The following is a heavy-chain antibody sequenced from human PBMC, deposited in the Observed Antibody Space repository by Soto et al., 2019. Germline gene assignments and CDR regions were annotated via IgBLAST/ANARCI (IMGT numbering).Heavy chain of an antibody. CDR3: ARDAHDSPVGYFDY. J-gene: IGHJ4*02. V-gene: IGHV3-21*01. Sequence: EVQLVESGGGLVKPGGSLRLSCAASGFTFSSYSMNWVRQAPGKGLEWVSSISSSSSYIYYADSVKGRFTISRDNAKNSLYLQMNSLRAEDTAVYYCARDAHDSPVGYFDYWGQGTLVTVSS. D-gene: IGHD1-1*01. CDR2: ISSSSSYI. CDR1: GFTFSSYS.